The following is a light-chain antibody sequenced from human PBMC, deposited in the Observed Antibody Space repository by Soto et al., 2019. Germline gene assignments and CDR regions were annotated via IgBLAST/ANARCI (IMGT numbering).Light chain of an antibody. V-gene: IGKV3-20*01. CDR1: QSVSSY. J-gene: IGKJ1*01. CDR2: DAS. CDR3: QQYGSSPQT. Sequence: EIVLTQSTATLSLYPGERATLSCRASQSVSSYLAWYQQKPGQAPRLLIYDASNRATGIPDRFSGSGSGTDFTLTISRLEPEDFAVYYCQQYGSSPQTFGQGAKVDI.